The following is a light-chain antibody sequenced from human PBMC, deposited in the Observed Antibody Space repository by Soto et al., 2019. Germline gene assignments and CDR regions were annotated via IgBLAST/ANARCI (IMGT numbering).Light chain of an antibody. CDR1: SSDVGGHNY. Sequence: QSAPTQPASVSGSPGQSITISCTGTSSDVGGHNYVSWYQQHPGKAPKLLICEVSNRPSGVSNRFSGSKSGNTASLTIYGLQPEDEADYYCSSYTTSTHYVFGTGTKLTVL. V-gene: IGLV2-14*01. CDR3: SSYTTSTHYV. J-gene: IGLJ1*01. CDR2: EVS.